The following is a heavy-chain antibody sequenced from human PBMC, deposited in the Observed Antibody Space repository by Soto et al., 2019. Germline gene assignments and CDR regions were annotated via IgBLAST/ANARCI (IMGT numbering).Heavy chain of an antibody. Sequence: GGSLRLSCAASGFTFSSYGMHWVRQAPGKGLEWVAVIWYDGSNKYYADSVKGRFTISRDNAKNSLYLQMNSLRAEDTAVYYCARGLPFDYWGQGTLVTVSS. CDR1: GFTFSSYG. V-gene: IGHV3-33*01. CDR3: ARGLPFDY. CDR2: IWYDGSNK. J-gene: IGHJ4*02.